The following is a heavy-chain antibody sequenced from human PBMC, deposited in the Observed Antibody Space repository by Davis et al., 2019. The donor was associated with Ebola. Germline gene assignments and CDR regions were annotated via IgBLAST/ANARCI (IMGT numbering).Heavy chain of an antibody. CDR1: GFTFSDHY. Sequence: PGGSLRLSCAASGFTFSDHYMDWVRQAPGKGLEWVGRTRNKANSYTTEYAASVKGRFTISRDDSKNSLYLQMNSLKTEDTAVYYCARASSGWQTAYWYFDLWGRGTLVTVSS. CDR3: ARASSGWQTAYWYFDL. J-gene: IGHJ2*01. D-gene: IGHD6-19*01. V-gene: IGHV3-72*01. CDR2: TRNKANSYTT.